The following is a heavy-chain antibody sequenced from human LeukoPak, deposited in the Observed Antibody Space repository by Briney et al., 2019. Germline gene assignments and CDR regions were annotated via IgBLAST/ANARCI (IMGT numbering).Heavy chain of an antibody. CDR3: ARGYSEKDWAYWYLDL. CDR2: MNPNSGNT. CDR1: GYTFTSYD. J-gene: IGHJ2*01. V-gene: IGHV1-8*01. Sequence: ASVKVSCKASGYTFTSYDINWVRQATGQGLEWMGWMNPNSGNTGYAQKLQGRVTMTRNTSISTASMELSSLRSEDTAVYYCARGYSEKDWAYWYLDLWGRGTLVTVS. D-gene: IGHD3/OR15-3a*01.